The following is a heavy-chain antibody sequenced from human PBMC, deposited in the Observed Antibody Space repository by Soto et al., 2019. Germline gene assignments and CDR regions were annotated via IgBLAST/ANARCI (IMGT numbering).Heavy chain of an antibody. CDR2: INPYTGAT. D-gene: IGHD3-22*01. CDR3: ARGLRKGYYYDSSGPFDASDV. CDR1: GYTFMDFY. Sequence: GASVKVSCKASGYTFMDFYLHWVRQVPGQGFEWMGWINPYTGATRYAQKFQGRVTMTRDTSISTGYMELSRLKSDDTAVYYCARGLRKGYYYDSSGPFDASDVWGLGTTVTVSS. V-gene: IGHV1-2*02. J-gene: IGHJ3*01.